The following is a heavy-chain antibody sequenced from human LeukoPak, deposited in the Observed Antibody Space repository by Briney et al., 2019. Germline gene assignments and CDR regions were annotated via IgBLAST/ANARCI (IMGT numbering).Heavy chain of an antibody. CDR3: TRHASLNSMVGNY. Sequence: GESLKISCKGSGYSFTNYWIGWVRQMPGKGLEWMGIIHPGDSDTRYNPSFQGQVTISADKSISTAYLQWSSLKASDTAMYYCTRHASLNSMVGNYWGHGTLVTVSS. D-gene: IGHD2-15*01. V-gene: IGHV5-51*01. CDR2: IHPGDSDT. J-gene: IGHJ4*01. CDR1: GYSFTNYW.